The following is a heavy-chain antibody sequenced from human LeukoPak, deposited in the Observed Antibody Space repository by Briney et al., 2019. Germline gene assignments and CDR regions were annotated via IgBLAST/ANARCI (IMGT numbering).Heavy chain of an antibody. J-gene: IGHJ4*02. D-gene: IGHD4-11*01. Sequence: GGSLRLSCAASGFTFDDYDMSWVRQAPGKGLEWVSGINWNGGSTGYADSVKGRFTISRDNAKNSLYLQMNSLRAEDTALYYCARRHDYSNYFDYWGQGTLVTVSS. V-gene: IGHV3-20*04. CDR3: ARRHDYSNYFDY. CDR1: GFTFDDYD. CDR2: INWNGGST.